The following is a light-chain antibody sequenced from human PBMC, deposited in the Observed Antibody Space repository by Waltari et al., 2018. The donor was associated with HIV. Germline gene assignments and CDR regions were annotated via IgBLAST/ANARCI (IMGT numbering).Light chain of an antibody. J-gene: IGKJ4*01. CDR1: QDISRS. CDR2: AAS. Sequence: DIQLTQSPSYVSASVGDPVTVTCRASQDISRSFAWYQQKPGKAPELLIFAASTLQSGVSSRFSGSGSGTSFTLTINTLRTEDFATYYCQQADSLPLTFGGGTKVEI. V-gene: IGKV1-12*01. CDR3: QQADSLPLT.